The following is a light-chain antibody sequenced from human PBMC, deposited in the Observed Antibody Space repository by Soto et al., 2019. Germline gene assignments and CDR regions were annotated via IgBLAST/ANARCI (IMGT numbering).Light chain of an antibody. CDR2: DAS. V-gene: IGKV3-11*01. CDR3: QQRTNWPPKYT. Sequence: EIVLTQSPATLSLSPGERATLSCRASQSVSSYLAWYQQKLGQAPRLLIYDASNRATGIPARFSGSGARTDFTLTISSLEPEDFAVYYCQQRTNWPPKYTFGQGTKLEIK. J-gene: IGKJ2*01. CDR1: QSVSSY.